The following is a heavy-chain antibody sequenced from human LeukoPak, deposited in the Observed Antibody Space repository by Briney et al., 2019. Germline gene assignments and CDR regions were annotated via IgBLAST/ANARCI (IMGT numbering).Heavy chain of an antibody. CDR1: GGSISSSTYY. V-gene: IGHV4-39*01. CDR3: ARQARGSSSSSDYFDY. Sequence: SDTLSLTCTVSGGSISSSTYYWGWIRQPPGKGLGWIRSNYYSGRTYYNPSLKSRVTIYVDTSKNPVSLHLSSVTAADTAVYYCARQARGSSSSSDYFDYWGQGTLVTVSS. J-gene: IGHJ4*02. D-gene: IGHD6-6*01. CDR2: NYYSGRT.